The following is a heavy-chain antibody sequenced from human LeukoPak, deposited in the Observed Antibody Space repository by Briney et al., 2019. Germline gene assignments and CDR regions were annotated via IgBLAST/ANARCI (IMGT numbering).Heavy chain of an antibody. CDR2: ISAYNGNT. CDR1: GYTFTSYG. J-gene: IGHJ4*02. V-gene: IGHV1-18*01. CDR3: ARVGRWLTQGSFDY. D-gene: IGHD6-19*01. Sequence: ASVKVSCKASGYTFTSYGISWVRQAPGQGLEWMGWISAYNGNTNYAQKLQGRVTVTTDTSTSTAYMELRSLRSDDTAVYYCARVGRWLTQGSFDYWGQGTLVTVSS.